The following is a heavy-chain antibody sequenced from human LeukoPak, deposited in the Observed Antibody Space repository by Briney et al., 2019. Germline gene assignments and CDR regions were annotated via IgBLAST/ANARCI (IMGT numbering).Heavy chain of an antibody. D-gene: IGHD6-6*01. Sequence: GGSLRLSCAASGFTFNNALMSWVRQAPGKGLEWVGRIKTKTDGGATDYAAPVKGRFTISRDDSKNTLYLQMNSLKTEDTAVYYCTTVPPVLYYYYYMDVWGKGTTVTVSS. V-gene: IGHV3-15*01. J-gene: IGHJ6*03. CDR3: TTVPPVLYYYYYMDV. CDR1: GFTFNNAL. CDR2: IKTKTDGGAT.